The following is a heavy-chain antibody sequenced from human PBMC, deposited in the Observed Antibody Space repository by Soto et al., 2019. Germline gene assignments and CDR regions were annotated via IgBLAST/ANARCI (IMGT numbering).Heavy chain of an antibody. Sequence: TSETLSLTCTVSGGSINDPKYHWGWIRQPPGKGLEWIGSVYHTGNTFYNPSLMSRLTISRGTSKNLFSLNLRSVTTADTAVYYCAAEKTGPLGRAQAYWGQGALVTVSS. V-gene: IGHV4-39*01. CDR3: AAEKTGPLGRAQAY. J-gene: IGHJ4*02. CDR1: GGSINDPKYH. CDR2: VYHTGNT. D-gene: IGHD3-16*01.